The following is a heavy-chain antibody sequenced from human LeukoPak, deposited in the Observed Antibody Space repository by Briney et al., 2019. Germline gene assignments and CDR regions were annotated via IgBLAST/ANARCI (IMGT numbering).Heavy chain of an antibody. CDR3: AKALRSSGWYYFDY. CDR1: GFTFSSYA. D-gene: IGHD6-19*01. V-gene: IGHV3-23*01. Sequence: GGSLRLSCAASGFTFSSYAMSWVRQAPGKGLEWVSTINVSGGSTYYADSVKGRFTISRDNSKNTLYLQMNSLRAEDTAVYYCAKALRSSGWYYFDYWGQGTLVTVSS. CDR2: INVSGGST. J-gene: IGHJ4*02.